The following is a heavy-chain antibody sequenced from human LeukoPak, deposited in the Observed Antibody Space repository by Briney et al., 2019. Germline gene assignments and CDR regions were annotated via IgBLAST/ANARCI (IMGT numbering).Heavy chain of an antibody. V-gene: IGHV1-46*01. CDR2: ISPSGAST. D-gene: IGHD1-1*01. CDR3: TRGGYGGPRVAFDY. CDR1: GYTFTRYY. Sequence: ASVTVSCKASGYTFTRYYMHWVRQAPGQGLEWMGVISPSGASTSYAQKFQGRVTMTRDTSTNTVYMELSSLRSEDTAVYYCTRGGYGGPRVAFDYWGQGTLVTVSS. J-gene: IGHJ4*02.